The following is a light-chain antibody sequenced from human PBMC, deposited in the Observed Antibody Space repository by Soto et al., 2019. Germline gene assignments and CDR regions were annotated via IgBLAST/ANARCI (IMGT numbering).Light chain of an antibody. CDR2: SNN. CDR3: AAWDDSLNGFYV. Sequence: QAVLTQSPSASGTPGQRVTISCSGSSSNIGSNTVNWYQQLPGRSPKLIIYSNNQRPSGVPDPFSGSKSGTSASLAITGLQSEDEADYYCAAWDDSLNGFYVFGTGTKVTVL. J-gene: IGLJ1*01. CDR1: SSNIGSNT. V-gene: IGLV1-44*01.